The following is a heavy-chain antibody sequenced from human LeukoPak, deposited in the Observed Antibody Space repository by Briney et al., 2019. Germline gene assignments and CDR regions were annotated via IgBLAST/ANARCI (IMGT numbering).Heavy chain of an antibody. J-gene: IGHJ5*02. CDR3: VIFRSYYDNNGRNH. V-gene: IGHV3-74*01. CDR2: INSEGIST. Sequence: PGESLRLSCAVSGLTINKYWMHWVRQAPGKGLVWVSVINSEGISTFYADSVKGRFTISRDNAKNTLYLQMNSLKVEDTAVYYCVIFRSYYDNNGRNHWGEGTLVTVST. D-gene: IGHD3-22*01. CDR1: GLTINKYW.